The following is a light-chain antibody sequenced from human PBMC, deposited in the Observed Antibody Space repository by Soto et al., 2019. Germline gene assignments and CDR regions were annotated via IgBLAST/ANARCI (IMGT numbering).Light chain of an antibody. CDR1: RSDVGGYNY. Sequence: QAAVAPPAPVSGSPGQWITTSCTGTRSDVGGYNYVYWYKQHPGKAQKLRIYEVSNRPSGVSNRFYGSTAGNTASLTISGLQAEDEAEYHFSSYASINNAFVFGTGAKVSVL. V-gene: IGLV2-14*01. J-gene: IGLJ1*01. CDR3: SSYASINNAFV. CDR2: EVS.